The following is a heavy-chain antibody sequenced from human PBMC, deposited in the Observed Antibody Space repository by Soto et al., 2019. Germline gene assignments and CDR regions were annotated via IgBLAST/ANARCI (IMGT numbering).Heavy chain of an antibody. J-gene: IGHJ3*02. V-gene: IGHV2-5*02. CDR2: IYLDDDK. CDR3: AHRGIVLVPAAMPSGLSHDAFDI. CDR1: GFSLSTRGVG. Sequence: QITLKESGPTLVKPTQSLTLTCTFSGFSLSTRGVGVGWMRLPPGTALQWLALIYLDDDKCYIQSLKSRLTITKDTSKYQVVLTMTNTDPVDTATYYFAHRGIVLVPAAMPSGLSHDAFDIWGQGTMVTVSS. D-gene: IGHD2-2*01.